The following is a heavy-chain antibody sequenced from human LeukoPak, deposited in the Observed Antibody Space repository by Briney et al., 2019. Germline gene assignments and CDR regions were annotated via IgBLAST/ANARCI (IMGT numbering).Heavy chain of an antibody. CDR2: ISAYNGNT. CDR3: ARDYYGSGSHYPPRGIDP. V-gene: IGHV1-18*01. D-gene: IGHD3-10*01. Sequence: ASVKVSCKASGYTFTSYGISWVRQAPGQGLEWMGWISAYNGNTNYAQKLQGRVTMTTDTSTSTAYMELRSLRSDDTAVYYCARDYYGSGSHYPPRGIDPWGQGTLVTVSS. CDR1: GYTFTSYG. J-gene: IGHJ5*02.